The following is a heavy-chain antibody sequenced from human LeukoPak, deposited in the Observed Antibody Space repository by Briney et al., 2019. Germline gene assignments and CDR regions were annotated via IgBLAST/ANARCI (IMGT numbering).Heavy chain of an antibody. CDR2: IKQDGSEK. Sequence: PGGSLRLSCAASGFTFSNNWMSWVRQAPGRGLEWVANIKQDGSEKYYVDSVKGRFTISRDNAKNSLYLQMNSLETEDTAVYYCVRSPGDGVDFDFWGQGTLVTVSS. CDR3: VRSPGDGVDFDF. V-gene: IGHV3-7*03. J-gene: IGHJ4*02. CDR1: GFTFSNNW. D-gene: IGHD7-27*01.